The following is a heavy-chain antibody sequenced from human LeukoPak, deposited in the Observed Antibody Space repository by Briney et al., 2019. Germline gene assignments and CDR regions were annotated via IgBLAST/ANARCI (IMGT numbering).Heavy chain of an antibody. V-gene: IGHV3-30*02. CDR1: GFIFSSYG. CDR3: AKDKVMTMVRGAHMDV. Sequence: GGSLRLSCVASGFIFSSYGMFWVRQAPGKGLEWVAFIRYDGSYKYYIDSVKGRFTISRDNSKNTLYLQMNSLRAEDTAVYYCAKDKVMTMVRGAHMDVWGKGTTVTISS. CDR2: IRYDGSYK. J-gene: IGHJ6*03. D-gene: IGHD3-10*01.